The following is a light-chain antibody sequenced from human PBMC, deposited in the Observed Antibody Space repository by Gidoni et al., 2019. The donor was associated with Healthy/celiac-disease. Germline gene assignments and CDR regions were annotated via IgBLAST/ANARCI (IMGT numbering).Light chain of an antibody. V-gene: IGLV1-44*01. J-gene: IGLJ2*01. Sequence: QSVLTQPPSASGTPGQRVPISCSGSRANIGSNTVNCYQQLPVTAPKLLIYSNNQRPSGVPDRFSGSKSGTSASLAISGLQSEDEADYYCAAWDDSLNGHVVFGGGTKLTVL. CDR3: AAWDDSLNGHVV. CDR1: RANIGSNT. CDR2: SNN.